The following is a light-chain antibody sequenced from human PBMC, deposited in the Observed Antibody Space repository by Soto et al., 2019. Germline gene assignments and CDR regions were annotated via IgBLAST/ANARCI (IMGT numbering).Light chain of an antibody. Sequence: QSALTQPASVSGSPGQSITISCTGTSSDVGGYNYVSWYQQYPGKAPKLMIYDVSNRPSGVSNRFSGSKSGNTSSLTISGLQAEDEADYYCSSYTSSSTPHVVFAVGTQLTVL. V-gene: IGLV2-14*01. J-gene: IGLJ2*01. CDR3: SSYTSSSTPHVV. CDR1: SSDVGGYNY. CDR2: DVS.